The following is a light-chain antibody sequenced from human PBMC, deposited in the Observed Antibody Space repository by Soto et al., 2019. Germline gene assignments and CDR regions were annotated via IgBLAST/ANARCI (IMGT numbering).Light chain of an antibody. Sequence: QSALTQPPSASGSPGQSVTISCTGTSSDVGDYNYVSWYQQHPGKAPKLMIYEVSKRASGVPDRFSGSKSGNTASLTVSGLQAEDEADYYCSSYAGKGVFGGGTEVTVL. CDR3: SSYAGKGV. CDR2: EVS. V-gene: IGLV2-8*01. CDR1: SSDVGDYNY. J-gene: IGLJ2*01.